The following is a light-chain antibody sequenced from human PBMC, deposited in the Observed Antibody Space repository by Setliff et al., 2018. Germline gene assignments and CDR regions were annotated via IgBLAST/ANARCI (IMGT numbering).Light chain of an antibody. CDR3: AAWDDSLNGVI. Sequence: QSALTQPPSASGTPGQRVTISCSGSSSNIGSNTVNWYQQLPGTAPKLLIYRNNQRPSGVPDRFSGSKSGTSASLAISGLQSEDEADYSCAAWDDSLNGVIFGGGTQLTV. CDR1: SSNIGSNT. CDR2: RNN. V-gene: IGLV1-44*01. J-gene: IGLJ2*01.